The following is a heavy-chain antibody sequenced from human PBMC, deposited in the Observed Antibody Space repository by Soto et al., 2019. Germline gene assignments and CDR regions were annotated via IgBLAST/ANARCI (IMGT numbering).Heavy chain of an antibody. J-gene: IGHJ6*02. CDR1: GGCFSGYY. V-gene: IGHV4-34*01. Sequence: SETLSLTFAVYGGCFSGYYWSWIRQPTGTGLEWIWEINHSGGTNYNPSLKSRVTISVDTSKNQFSLKLSSVTAADTAVYYCAKSYNGDYGVGTGPDYYGMDVCGQGTTVPVYS. D-gene: IGHD4-17*01. CDR2: INHSGGT. CDR3: AKSYNGDYGVGTGPDYYGMDV.